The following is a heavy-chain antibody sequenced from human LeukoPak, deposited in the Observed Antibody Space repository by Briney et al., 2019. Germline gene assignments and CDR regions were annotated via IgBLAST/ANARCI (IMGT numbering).Heavy chain of an antibody. CDR2: ISYDGSNK. V-gene: IGHV3-30*04. CDR3: ARGPSHFQH. CDR1: GFTFSSYA. Sequence: PGGSLRLSCAASGFTFSSYAMHWVRQAPGKGLEWVAVISYDGSNKYYADSVKGRFTISRDNSKNTLYLQMNSLRAEDTAVYYCARGPSHFQHWGQGTLVTVSS. J-gene: IGHJ1*01.